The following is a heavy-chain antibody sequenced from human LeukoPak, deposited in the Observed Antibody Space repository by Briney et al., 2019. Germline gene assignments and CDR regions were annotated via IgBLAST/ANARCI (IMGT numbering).Heavy chain of an antibody. D-gene: IGHD2-15*01. CDR3: ARDAKPLSCSGGSCYPGWFDP. J-gene: IGHJ5*02. Sequence: SVKVSCKASGGTFSSYAISWVRQAPGQGLGWMGRIIPIFGTANYAQKFQGRVTITTDESTSTAYMELSSLRSEDTAVYYCARDAKPLSCSGGSCYPGWFDPWGQGTLVTVSS. V-gene: IGHV1-69*05. CDR1: GGTFSSYA. CDR2: IIPIFGTA.